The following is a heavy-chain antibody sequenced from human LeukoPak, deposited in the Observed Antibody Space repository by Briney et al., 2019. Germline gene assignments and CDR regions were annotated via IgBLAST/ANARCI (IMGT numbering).Heavy chain of an antibody. D-gene: IGHD3-22*01. Sequence: SVKVSCKASGGTFSSYAISWVRQAPGQGLEWMGGIIPIFGTANYAQKFQGRVTITADESTSTAYMELSSLRSEDTAVYYCARDRYYDSSGYYLLDYWGQGTLVTVSS. CDR2: IIPIFGTA. CDR3: ARDRYYDSSGYYLLDY. V-gene: IGHV1-69*13. CDR1: GGTFSSYA. J-gene: IGHJ4*02.